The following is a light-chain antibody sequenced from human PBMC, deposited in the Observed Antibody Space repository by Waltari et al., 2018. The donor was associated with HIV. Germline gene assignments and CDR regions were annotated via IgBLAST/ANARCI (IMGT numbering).Light chain of an antibody. J-gene: IGKJ4*01. CDR3: RQRANWPPLT. Sequence: EIVLTQSPATLSLSPGERATLSCRASQSVSNSLAWYQQNPGQAPRLLIYDASNRATGIPARFSGSGSGTDFTLTISSLEPEDFAVYYCRQRANWPPLTFGGGTKVEIK. V-gene: IGKV3-11*01. CDR1: QSVSNS. CDR2: DAS.